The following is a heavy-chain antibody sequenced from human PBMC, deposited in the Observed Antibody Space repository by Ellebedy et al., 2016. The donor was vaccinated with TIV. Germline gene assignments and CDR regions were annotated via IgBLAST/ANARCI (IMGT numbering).Heavy chain of an antibody. Sequence: SVKVSCXASVYTFTDYYMHWVRQAPGQGLEWMGWINPKSGGTNYAQKFQGRVTMTRDTSISTAYMELSRLRSDDTAVYYCANLAILLISTAWGQGTLVTVSS. V-gene: IGHV1-2*02. CDR2: INPKSGGT. J-gene: IGHJ5*02. CDR3: ANLAILLISTA. CDR1: VYTFTDYY. D-gene: IGHD3-10*01.